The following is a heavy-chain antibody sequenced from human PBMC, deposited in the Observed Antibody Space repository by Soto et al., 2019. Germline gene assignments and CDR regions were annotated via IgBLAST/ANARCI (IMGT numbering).Heavy chain of an antibody. V-gene: IGHV3-30*04. Sequence: QVQLVESGGGVVQPGKSLRLSCVYSGFTLSPYSLHWVRQPPGKGLEWVAVISRDGGSEYYADSVRGRFTISRDHSKSTLYLEMNSLRTEDTAVYFCARDGGFGELSPRTNYYYGMDVGGRGTTVTVSS. J-gene: IGHJ6*02. CDR2: ISRDGGSE. CDR1: GFTLSPYS. D-gene: IGHD3-10*01. CDR3: ARDGGFGELSPRTNYYYGMDV.